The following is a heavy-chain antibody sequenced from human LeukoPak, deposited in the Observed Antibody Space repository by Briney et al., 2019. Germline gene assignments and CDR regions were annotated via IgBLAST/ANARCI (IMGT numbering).Heavy chain of an antibody. D-gene: IGHD2-8*01. CDR1: GFTFSSSG. J-gene: IGHJ4*02. Sequence: PGGSLRLSCAASGFTFSSSGMNWVRQAPGKGLEWVSYISRGSSTTYYADSVKGRFTISRDNAKNSLYLQMNSLRAGDTAVYYRARVSAPQVHFDYWGQGTLVTVSS. CDR3: ARVSAPQVHFDY. V-gene: IGHV3-48*01. CDR2: ISRGSSTT.